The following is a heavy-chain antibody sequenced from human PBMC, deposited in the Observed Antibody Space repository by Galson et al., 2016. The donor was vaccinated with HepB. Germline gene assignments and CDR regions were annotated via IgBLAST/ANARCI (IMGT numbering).Heavy chain of an antibody. CDR3: AKGRSAIAAAGLNY. Sequence: SLRLSCAASGFTFNKYPMFWVRQAPGKGLEWVAVISYDGNNKYYADSVKGRLTISRDNSNNTLFLQMNSLRVEDTAVYYCAKGRSAIAAAGLNYWGQGTLVTVSS. CDR1: GFTFNKYP. V-gene: IGHV3-30*04. J-gene: IGHJ4*02. CDR2: ISYDGNNK. D-gene: IGHD6-13*01.